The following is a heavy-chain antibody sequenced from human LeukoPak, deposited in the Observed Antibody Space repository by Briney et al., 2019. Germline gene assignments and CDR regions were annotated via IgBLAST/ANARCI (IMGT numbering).Heavy chain of an antibody. Sequence: SETLSLTCTVSGVSISSTSYYWTWIRQAPGKGLEWIGSVYHSGRTYYNPSLKSRVTISVDTSKNQFSLKLSSVTAADTAVYYCARHKYSGSYYGDLFYFDYWGQGTLVTVSS. CDR2: VYHSGRT. CDR1: GVSISSTSYY. D-gene: IGHD1-26*01. CDR3: ARHKYSGSYYGDLFYFDY. V-gene: IGHV4-39*01. J-gene: IGHJ4*02.